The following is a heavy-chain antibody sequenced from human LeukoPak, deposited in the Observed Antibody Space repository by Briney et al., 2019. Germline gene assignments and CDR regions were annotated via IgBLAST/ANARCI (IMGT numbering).Heavy chain of an antibody. CDR1: GGSISSYY. CDR3: ARGGDYYDSSGYDY. Sequence: SETLSLTCTVSGGSISSYYWSWIRQPPGKGLEWIGYTYYSGSTNYNPSLKSRVTISVDTSKNQFSLKLSSVTAADTAVYYCARGGDYYDSSGYDYWGQGTLVTVSS. V-gene: IGHV4-59*01. J-gene: IGHJ4*02. CDR2: TYYSGST. D-gene: IGHD3-22*01.